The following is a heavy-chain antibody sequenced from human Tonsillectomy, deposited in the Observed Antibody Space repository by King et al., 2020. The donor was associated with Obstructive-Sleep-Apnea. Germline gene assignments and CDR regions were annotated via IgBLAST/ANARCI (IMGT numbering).Heavy chain of an antibody. Sequence: VQLVESGGGLVQPGGSLRLSCAASGFTFSSYAMSWVRQAPGKGLEWVSAISGSGGSTYYADSWKGRFTISRDNSKNTLYLQMNSLRAEDTAVYYCAKLDMDYYDSSGYPNSYYFDYWGQGTLVTVSS. CDR1: GFTFSSYA. CDR2: ISGSGGST. CDR3: AKLDMDYYDSSGYPNSYYFDY. D-gene: IGHD3-22*01. J-gene: IGHJ4*02. V-gene: IGHV3-23*04.